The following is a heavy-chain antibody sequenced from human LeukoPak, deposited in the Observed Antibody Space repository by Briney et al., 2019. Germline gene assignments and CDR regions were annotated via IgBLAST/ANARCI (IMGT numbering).Heavy chain of an antibody. Sequence: GGSLRLSCAASGFTVSSNYMSWVRQAPGKGLEWVSVIYSGGSTYYADSVKGRFTISRDNSKNTLYLQMNSLRAEDTAVYYCAKDPATYCGGDCYSEYFQHWGQGTLVTVSS. D-gene: IGHD2-21*02. V-gene: IGHV3-53*01. CDR1: GFTVSSNY. CDR2: IYSGGST. J-gene: IGHJ1*01. CDR3: AKDPATYCGGDCYSEYFQH.